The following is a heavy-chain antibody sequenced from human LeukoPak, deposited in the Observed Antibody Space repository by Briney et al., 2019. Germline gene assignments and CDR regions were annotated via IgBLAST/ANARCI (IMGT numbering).Heavy chain of an antibody. V-gene: IGHV3-21*01. J-gene: IGHJ4*02. CDR2: ISSSSSYI. D-gene: IGHD3-10*01. CDR1: GFTLSSYS. Sequence: RGSLRLSCAASGFTLSSYSMNWVRQAPGKGLEWVSSISSSSSYIYYADSVKGRFTISRDSAKNSLYLQMNSLRAEDTAVYYCARDNTMVRGVIISPFDYWGQGTLVTVSS. CDR3: ARDNTMVRGVIISPFDY.